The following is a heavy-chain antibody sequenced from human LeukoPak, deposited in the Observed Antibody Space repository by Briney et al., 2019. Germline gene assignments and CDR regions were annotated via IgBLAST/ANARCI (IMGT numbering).Heavy chain of an antibody. D-gene: IGHD3-22*01. CDR3: ATTNLPYYDSSGYYYRGAFDI. Sequence: GASVKVSCKVSGYTLTELSMHWVRQAPGKGLEWMGGFDPEDGETIYAQKFQGRVTMTEDTSTDTAYMELSSLRSEDTAVYYCATTNLPYYDSSGYYYRGAFDIWGQGTMVTVSS. CDR2: FDPEDGET. CDR1: GYTLTELS. J-gene: IGHJ3*02. V-gene: IGHV1-24*01.